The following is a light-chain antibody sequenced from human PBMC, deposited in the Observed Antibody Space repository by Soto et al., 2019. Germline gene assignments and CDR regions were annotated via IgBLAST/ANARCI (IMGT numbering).Light chain of an antibody. CDR1: QSVSSNY. CDR2: GAS. V-gene: IGKV3-20*01. J-gene: IGKJ5*01. CDR3: QQYGSSPPIT. Sequence: EIVFTQSPGTLSLSPGERATLSCRVSQSVSSNYLAWYQQKPGQAPRLLIYGASSRATGIPDRFSGSGSGTDFTLTISRLEPEDFAVYYCQQYGSSPPITFGQGTRLEIK.